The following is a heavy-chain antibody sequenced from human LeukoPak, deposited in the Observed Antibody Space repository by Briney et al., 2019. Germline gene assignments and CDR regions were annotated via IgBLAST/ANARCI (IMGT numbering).Heavy chain of an antibody. D-gene: IGHD3-10*01. CDR1: GGSISSYY. J-gene: IGHJ4*02. CDR3: ARHSMVRGVAY. V-gene: IGHV4-34*01. CDR2: INHSGST. Sequence: SETLSLTCTVSGGSISSYYWSWIRQPPGKGLEWIGEINHSGSTNYNPSLKSRVTISVDTSKNQFSLKLSSVTAADTAVYYCARHSMVRGVAYWGQGTLVTVS.